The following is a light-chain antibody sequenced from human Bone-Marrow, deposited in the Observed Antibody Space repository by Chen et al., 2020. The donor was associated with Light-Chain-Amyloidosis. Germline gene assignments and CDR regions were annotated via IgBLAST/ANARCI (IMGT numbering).Light chain of an antibody. CDR3: SSYTITNTLV. V-gene: IGLV2-14*01. CDR1: SSDVGGDNH. CDR2: EVT. Sequence: QSALTQPASVSGSPGPSTPLSCPGTSSDVGGDNHVSWYQQHPDKAPKLMIYEVTNRPSWVPDRFSGSKSDNTASLTISGLQTEDEADYFCSSYTITNTLVFGSGTRVTVL. J-gene: IGLJ1*01.